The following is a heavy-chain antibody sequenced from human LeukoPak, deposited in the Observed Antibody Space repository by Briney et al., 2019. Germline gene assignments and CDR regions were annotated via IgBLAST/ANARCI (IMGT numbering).Heavy chain of an antibody. Sequence: ASVKVSCKASGYTFTSHYMHWVRQAPGQGLEWVGIIHASGGSTTYAQKFQGRVTMTRDTSTSTVYMELSSLRFEDTAVYYCAREVSGGFDYWGQGTLVTVSS. D-gene: IGHD3-10*01. J-gene: IGHJ4*02. CDR2: IHASGGST. CDR1: GYTFTSHY. CDR3: AREVSGGFDY. V-gene: IGHV1-46*01.